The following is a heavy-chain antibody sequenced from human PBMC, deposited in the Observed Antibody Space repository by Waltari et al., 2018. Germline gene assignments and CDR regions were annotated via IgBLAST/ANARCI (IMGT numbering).Heavy chain of an antibody. V-gene: IGHV3-15*01. CDR2: IKSKADGWTT. CDR3: ERDGYQGWYFDY. CDR1: GFTFSNAW. J-gene: IGHJ4*02. D-gene: IGHD6-13*01. Sequence: EVQLVESGGGLVKPGGSLRLSCAASGFTFSNAWMSWVRQAPGKGLEWVGRIKSKADGWTTDDAAPVKGRFTISRDKSKNTLYLQMNSLRAEDTAVYYCERDGYQGWYFDYLGQGTLGTGSS.